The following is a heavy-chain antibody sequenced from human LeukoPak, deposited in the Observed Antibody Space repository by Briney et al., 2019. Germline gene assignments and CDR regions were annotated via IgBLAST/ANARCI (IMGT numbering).Heavy chain of an antibody. CDR1: GFTFSSYW. Sequence: PGGSLRLSCVASGFTFSSYWMHWVRQAPGKVLEWVSRTNGDGRSTSYADSVKGRFTISRDNAKNTLYLQMNSLRAEDTAVYYCARDQLYCTGGYCYFDSWGQGTLVTVSS. CDR2: TNGDGRST. V-gene: IGHV3-74*01. CDR3: ARDQLYCTGGYCYFDS. D-gene: IGHD2-8*02. J-gene: IGHJ4*02.